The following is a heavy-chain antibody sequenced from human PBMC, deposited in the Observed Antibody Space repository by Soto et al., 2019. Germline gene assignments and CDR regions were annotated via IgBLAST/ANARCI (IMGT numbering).Heavy chain of an antibody. V-gene: IGHV4-4*02. CDR2: IYHSGIT. D-gene: IGHD6-6*01. CDR1: GGSISSSNW. J-gene: IGHJ3*02. CDR3: ARVFRRDQLTPYDAFDI. Sequence: PSETLSLTCVVSGGSISSSNWWSWVRQPPGKGLEWIGEIYHSGITNYKPSLKSRVTISVDKSKNQFLLKLTSVTAADTAVYYCARVFRRDQLTPYDAFDIWGHATAVT.